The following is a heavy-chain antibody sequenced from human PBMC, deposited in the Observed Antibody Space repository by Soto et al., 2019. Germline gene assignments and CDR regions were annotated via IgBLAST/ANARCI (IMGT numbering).Heavy chain of an antibody. CDR1: GYTFTSYD. V-gene: IGHV1-8*01. D-gene: IGHD6-13*01. CDR3: ARAYNSSWYRLYYGMDV. CDR2: MNPNSGNT. Sequence: ASVKVSCKASGYTFTSYDINWVRQATGQGLEWMGWMNPNSGNTGYAQKFQGRVTMTRNTSISTAYMELRSLRSEDTAVYYCARAYNSSWYRLYYGMDVWGQGTTVTVSS. J-gene: IGHJ6*02.